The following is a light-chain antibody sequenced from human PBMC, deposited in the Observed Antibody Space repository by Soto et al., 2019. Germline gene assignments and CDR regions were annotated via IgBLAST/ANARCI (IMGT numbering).Light chain of an antibody. Sequence: DIVMTQSPLSLTVTPGEPASISCRSSRSLLKANGYTYFHWFLQKPGQSPQLLIYLGYNRAPGVPDRFSGTGSGTDFTVKISRVEAEDVGVYYCMQTLESRTFGQGTKVEIK. CDR2: LGY. J-gene: IGKJ1*01. CDR1: RSLLKANGYTY. V-gene: IGKV2-28*01. CDR3: MQTLESRT.